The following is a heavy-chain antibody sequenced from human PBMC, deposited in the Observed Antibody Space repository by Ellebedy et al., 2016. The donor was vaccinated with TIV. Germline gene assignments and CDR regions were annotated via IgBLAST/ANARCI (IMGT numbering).Heavy chain of an antibody. CDR2: ISTLSRYV. CDR1: GFTFSDYY. J-gene: IGHJ4*02. V-gene: IGHV3-11*06. Sequence: PGGSLRLSCAASGFTFSDYYMTWIRQAPGKGLEWVSYISTLSRYVNYADSVKGRFTISRDNANNSLYLQMNSLRAEDTAFYYCARVMDKAMVNDYWGQGTLVTVSS. CDR3: ARVMDKAMVNDY. D-gene: IGHD5-18*01.